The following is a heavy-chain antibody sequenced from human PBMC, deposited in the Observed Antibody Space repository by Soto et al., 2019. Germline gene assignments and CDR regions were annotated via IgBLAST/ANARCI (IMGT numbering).Heavy chain of an antibody. D-gene: IGHD3-16*01. V-gene: IGHV3-23*01. CDR3: AIGTFGRGWES. CDR2: MSGSTGTT. CDR1: GFSFSNYG. Sequence: GSLRLSCAASGFSFSNYGLNWVRQAPGKGLGWVSGMSGSTGTTDYADSVKGRFTISRDNLKNTLYVQMNSLRGEDTAVYYCAIGTFGRGWESWGQGTLVTVSS. J-gene: IGHJ4*02.